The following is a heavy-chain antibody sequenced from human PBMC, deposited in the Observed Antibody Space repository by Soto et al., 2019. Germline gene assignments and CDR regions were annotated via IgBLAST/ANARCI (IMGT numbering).Heavy chain of an antibody. V-gene: IGHV3-23*01. D-gene: IGHD6-13*01. CDR3: ARGSSGYISSWYYFDY. Sequence: LRLSCAASGFTFTDYALSWVRQAPGKGLEWVATISGIGGSTYLADSVKGRLSISRDNSKNTVSLLMNSLRAEDTAAYFCARGSSGYISSWYYFDYWGRGTLVTVSS. CDR2: ISGIGGST. J-gene: IGHJ4*02. CDR1: GFTFTDYA.